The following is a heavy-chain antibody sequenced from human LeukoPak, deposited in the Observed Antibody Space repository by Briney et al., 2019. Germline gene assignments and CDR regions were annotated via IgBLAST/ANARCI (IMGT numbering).Heavy chain of an antibody. D-gene: IGHD2-2*01. CDR2: IKQDGSEK. CDR3: ARDLCSSTSCRYNWFDP. CDR1: GFTFSTYS. Sequence: GGSLRLSCAAPGFTFSTYSMSWVRQAPGKGLEWVANIKQDGSEKYYVDPVKRRFTISRDNAKNPLYLQMNSLRAEDTAVYYCARDLCSSTSCRYNWFDPWGQGTLVTVSS. J-gene: IGHJ5*02. V-gene: IGHV3-7*01.